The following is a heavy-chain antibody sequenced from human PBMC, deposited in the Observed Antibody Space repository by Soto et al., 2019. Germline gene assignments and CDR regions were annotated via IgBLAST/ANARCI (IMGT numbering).Heavy chain of an antibody. J-gene: IGHJ5*02. Sequence: QVQLQESGPGLVKPSETLSLTCTVSGGSITRGGYYWSWIRQHPGKGLEWMGYIYNCGTTYYNPSLKSRVTISVDTSKNQFSLKLTSVTAADTAVYYCARDPAPWGQGTLVTVSS. CDR3: ARDPAP. CDR1: GGSITRGGYY. CDR2: IYNCGTT. V-gene: IGHV4-31*03.